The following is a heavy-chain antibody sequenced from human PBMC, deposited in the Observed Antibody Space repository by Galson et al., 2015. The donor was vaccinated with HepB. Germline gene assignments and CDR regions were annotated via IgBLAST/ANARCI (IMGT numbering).Heavy chain of an antibody. D-gene: IGHD3-3*01. CDR2: VYYSGST. Sequence: SETLSLTCAVSGGSISRYYWSWIRQPPGKGLEWIGYVYYSGSTNYNPSLKSRVTISLDTSKNRFSLKLPSVTAADTGIYYRASYYDFWSAYFGYWGQGTLVTVSS. CDR3: ASYYDFWSAYFGY. J-gene: IGHJ4*02. V-gene: IGHV4-59*01. CDR1: GGSISRYY.